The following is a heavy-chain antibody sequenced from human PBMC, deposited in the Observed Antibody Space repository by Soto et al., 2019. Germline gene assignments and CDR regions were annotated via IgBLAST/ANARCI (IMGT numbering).Heavy chain of an antibody. CDR3: ARESTRRAFDI. J-gene: IGHJ3*02. Sequence: EVQLVESGGGLVQPGGSLRLSCAASGFTFSSYDMHWVRQATGKGLEWVSAIGTAGDTYYPGSVKGRFTISRENAKNSLYLQINSLRAGDTGVYYSARESTRRAFDIWGQGTMVTVSS. D-gene: IGHD4-17*01. CDR1: GFTFSSYD. CDR2: IGTAGDT. V-gene: IGHV3-13*01.